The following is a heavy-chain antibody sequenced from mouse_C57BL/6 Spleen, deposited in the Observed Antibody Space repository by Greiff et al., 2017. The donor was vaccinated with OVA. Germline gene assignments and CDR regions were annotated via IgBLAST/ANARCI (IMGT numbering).Heavy chain of an antibody. CDR1: GFTFTDYY. D-gene: IGHD2-4*01. J-gene: IGHJ3*01. Sequence: EVKLVESGGGLVQPGGSLSLSCAASGFTFTDYYMSWVRQPPGKALEWLGFIRNKANGYTTEYSASVKGRFTISRDNSQSILYLQMNALRAEDSATYYCARLGDYDGAYWGQGTLVTVSA. CDR2: IRNKANGYTT. V-gene: IGHV7-3*01. CDR3: ARLGDYDGAY.